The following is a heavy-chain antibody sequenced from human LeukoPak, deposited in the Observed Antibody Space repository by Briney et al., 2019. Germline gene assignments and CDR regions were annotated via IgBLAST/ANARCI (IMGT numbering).Heavy chain of an antibody. CDR1: GFTFSSYS. Sequence: GGSLRLSCAASGFTFSSYSMNWVRQAPGKGLEWVSSISSSSSYIYYADSVKGRFTISRDNSKNTLFLQMNSLRAEDTAVYYCARRAGAYSHPYDYWGQGTLVTVSS. V-gene: IGHV3-21*04. D-gene: IGHD4/OR15-4a*01. J-gene: IGHJ4*02. CDR2: ISSSSSYI. CDR3: ARRAGAYSHPYDY.